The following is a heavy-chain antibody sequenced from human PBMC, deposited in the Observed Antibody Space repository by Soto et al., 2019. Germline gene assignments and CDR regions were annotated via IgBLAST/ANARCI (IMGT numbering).Heavy chain of an antibody. CDR1: GYTFTSYG. CDR2: ISAYNGNR. Sequence: QVQLVQSGAEVKKPGASVKVSCKASGYTFTSYGISWVRQAPGQGLEWMGWISAYNGNRNYAQKLQGRVTMTTDTSTSKAYMAMRSLRSDDTAVYYCARGGRHDSSGYYLPFSGMDVWGQGTTVTVSS. V-gene: IGHV1-18*01. J-gene: IGHJ6*02. D-gene: IGHD3-22*01. CDR3: ARGGRHDSSGYYLPFSGMDV.